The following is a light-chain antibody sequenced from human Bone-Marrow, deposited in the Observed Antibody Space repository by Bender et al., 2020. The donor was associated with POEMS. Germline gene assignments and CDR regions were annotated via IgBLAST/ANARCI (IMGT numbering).Light chain of an antibody. CDR3: SSYAGSNTPYV. J-gene: IGLJ1*01. Sequence: QSALTQTASVSGSPGQSLTISCTGTRADVGGYNLVSWYQHHPGKAPKLLIHEVTGRPSGIPDRFFGSKSGNTASLTISGLQAEDEADYYCSSYAGSNTPYVFGTGTRVTVL. CDR1: RADVGGYNL. CDR2: EVT. V-gene: IGLV2-23*02.